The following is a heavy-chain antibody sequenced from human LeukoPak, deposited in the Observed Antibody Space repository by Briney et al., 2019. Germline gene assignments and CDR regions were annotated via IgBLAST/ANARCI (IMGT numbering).Heavy chain of an antibody. V-gene: IGHV4-30-4*01. Sequence: SETLSLTCTVSGGSISSGDYYWSWIRQPPGKGLEWIGYIYYSGSTYHNPSLKSRVTISVDTSKNQFSLKLSSVTAADTAVYYCARYGSGTRPIYWGQGTLVTVSS. CDR1: GGSISSGDYY. D-gene: IGHD3-10*01. CDR2: IYYSGST. CDR3: ARYGSGTRPIY. J-gene: IGHJ4*02.